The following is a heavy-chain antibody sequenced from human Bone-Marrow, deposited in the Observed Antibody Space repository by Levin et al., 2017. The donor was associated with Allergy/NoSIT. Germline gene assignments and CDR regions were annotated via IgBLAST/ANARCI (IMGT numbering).Heavy chain of an antibody. Sequence: GGSLRLSCAASGFTFSNYGMHWVRQAPGKGLDWVADISYDGSQKFYADSVKGRFTISRDNSKNTLYLQMNNLRTEDTAVYYCANSRYFDLLTDRRNWGQGTPVTVSS. J-gene: IGHJ4*02. D-gene: IGHD3-9*01. V-gene: IGHV3-30*18. CDR1: GFTFSNYG. CDR2: ISYDGSQK. CDR3: ANSRYFDLLTDRRN.